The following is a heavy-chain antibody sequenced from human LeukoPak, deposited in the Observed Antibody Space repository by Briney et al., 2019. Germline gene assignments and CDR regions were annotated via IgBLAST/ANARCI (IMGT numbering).Heavy chain of an antibody. CDR1: GGYISSYY. Sequence: PSETLSLTCTVSGGYISSYYWSWIRQPPGKGLEWIGYIYYSGSTNYNPSLKSRVTISVDTSKNQFSLKLSSVTAADTAVYYCARRVRRSWGMLFTDAFDIWGQGTMVTVSS. V-gene: IGHV4-59*08. CDR3: ARRVRRSWGMLFTDAFDI. CDR2: IYYSGST. D-gene: IGHD7-27*01. J-gene: IGHJ3*02.